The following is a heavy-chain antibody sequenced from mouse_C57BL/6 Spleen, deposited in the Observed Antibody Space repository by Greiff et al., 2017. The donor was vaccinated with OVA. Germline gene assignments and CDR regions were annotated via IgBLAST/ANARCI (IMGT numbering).Heavy chain of an antibody. Sequence: QVQLQQPGAELVRPGSSVKLSCKASGYTFTSYWMHWVKQRPIQGLEWIGNIDPSDSETHYNQKFKDKATLTVDKSSSTAYMQLSSLTSEDSAVYYCARNGITTVVATDWYFDVWGTGTTVTVSS. V-gene: IGHV1-52*01. CDR3: ARNGITTVVATDWYFDV. CDR2: IDPSDSET. D-gene: IGHD1-1*01. CDR1: GYTFTSYW. J-gene: IGHJ1*03.